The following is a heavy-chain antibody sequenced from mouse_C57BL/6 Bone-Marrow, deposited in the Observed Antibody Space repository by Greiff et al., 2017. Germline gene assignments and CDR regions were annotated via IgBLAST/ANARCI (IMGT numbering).Heavy chain of an antibody. CDR3: ARGCYYGEFLHWYFDV. CDR1: GYSFTGYY. D-gene: IGHD1-1*01. V-gene: IGHV1-31*01. Sequence: EVQLQQSGPELVKPGASVKISCKASGYSFTGYYMHWVKQSHGNILDWIGYIYPYNGVSSYNQKFQGKATMTVDKSSSTAYMELRSLTSEDSAVYSCARGCYYGEFLHWYFDVWGTGTTVTVSS. CDR2: IYPYNGVS. J-gene: IGHJ1*03.